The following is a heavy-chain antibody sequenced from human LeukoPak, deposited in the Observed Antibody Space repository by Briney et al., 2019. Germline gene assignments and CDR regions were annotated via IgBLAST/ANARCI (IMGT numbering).Heavy chain of an antibody. CDR1: GGSISSGSYY. J-gene: IGHJ3*02. CDR2: IYTSGST. CDR3: ARKHDFVAFDI. D-gene: IGHD2-21*01. Sequence: SETLSLNCTGSGGSISSGSYYWSWIRQPAGKGLEWIGRIYTSGSTNYNHSLKSRVTISVDTSKNQFSLKLSSVTAADTAVYYCARKHDFVAFDIWGQGTMVTVSS. V-gene: IGHV4-61*02.